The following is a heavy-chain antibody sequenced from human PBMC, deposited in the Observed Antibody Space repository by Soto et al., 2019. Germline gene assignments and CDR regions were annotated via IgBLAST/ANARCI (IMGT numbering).Heavy chain of an antibody. J-gene: IGHJ3*02. D-gene: IGHD2-15*01. CDR1: GFTFNNYA. CDR2: ISGSGGST. Sequence: PGGSLRLSCAASGFTFNNYAMSWVRQAPGKGLEWISAISGSGGSTYHADSVKGRFTISRDNSMNTLYLQMNSLRAEDTAVYYCAKRQDIVVVVAATGWQEGAFDIWGQGTMVTVSS. CDR3: AKRQDIVVVVAATGWQEGAFDI. V-gene: IGHV3-23*01.